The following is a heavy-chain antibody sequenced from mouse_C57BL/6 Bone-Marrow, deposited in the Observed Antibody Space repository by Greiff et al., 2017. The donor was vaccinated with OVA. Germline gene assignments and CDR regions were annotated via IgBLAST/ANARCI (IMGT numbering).Heavy chain of an antibody. CDR1: GFTFSDYY. CDR3: ARDLRNYYYGSAMDY. Sequence: EVKLVESEGGLVQPGSSMKLSCTASGFTFSDYYMAWVRQVPEKGLEWVANINYDGSSTYYLDSLKSRFIISRDNAKNILYLQMSSLKSEDTATYYCARDLRNYYYGSAMDYWGQGTSVTVSS. D-gene: IGHD1-1*01. CDR2: INYDGSST. J-gene: IGHJ4*01. V-gene: IGHV5-16*01.